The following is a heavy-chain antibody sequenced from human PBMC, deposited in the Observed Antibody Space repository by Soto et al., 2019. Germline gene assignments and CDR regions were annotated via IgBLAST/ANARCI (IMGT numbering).Heavy chain of an antibody. D-gene: IGHD6-13*01. V-gene: IGHV5-51*01. CDR3: ARSRSSTEDDFDI. CDR1: GYNFTSYW. J-gene: IGHJ3*02. Sequence: GESLKISCKGSGYNFTSYWIGWVRQMPGKGLEWMGIIYPGDSDTRYSPSFQGQVTISADKSISTAYLQWSSLKASDTAMYYCARSRSSTEDDFDIWGQGTMVTVSS. CDR2: IYPGDSDT.